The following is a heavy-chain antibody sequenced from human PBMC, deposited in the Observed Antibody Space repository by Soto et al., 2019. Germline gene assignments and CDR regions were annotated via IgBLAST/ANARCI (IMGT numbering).Heavy chain of an antibody. CDR1: GYTFTSSG. D-gene: IGHD3-3*01. CDR3: ARDQGITTFGVYSMYYYGMDV. J-gene: IGHJ6*02. CDR2: ISTDNGNT. V-gene: IGHV1-18*01. Sequence: QVQLVQSGAEVKKPGASVKVSCKASGYTFTSSGISWVRQAPGHGLEWMGWISTDNGNTNYAQHLQGRVSMTTDTTTSTAYMELRSQRSDETAVYYCARDQGITTFGVYSMYYYGMDVWGQGTTVTVSS.